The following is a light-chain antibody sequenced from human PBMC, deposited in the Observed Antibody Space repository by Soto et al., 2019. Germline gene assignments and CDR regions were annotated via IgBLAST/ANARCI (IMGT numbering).Light chain of an antibody. CDR2: KAS. Sequence: DIDMTQSPSTLSASVGDRVTITCRASQSISSWLAWYQQKPGKAPKLLIYKASSLESGVPSRFSGSGSGTEFTLTISSLQTDDFATYYCQQYNSYPLTFGGGTKVDIK. CDR3: QQYNSYPLT. J-gene: IGKJ4*01. CDR1: QSISSW. V-gene: IGKV1-5*03.